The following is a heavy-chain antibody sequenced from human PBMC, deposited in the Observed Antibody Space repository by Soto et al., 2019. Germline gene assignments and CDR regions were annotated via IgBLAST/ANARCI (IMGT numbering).Heavy chain of an antibody. CDR3: ARENTVTRDFDY. J-gene: IGHJ4*02. Sequence: VQLVESGGGLVKPGGSLRLSCAAFGFTFSSYSMNWVRQAPGKGLEWVSSISSSSSYIYYADSVKGRFTISRDNAKNSLYLQMNSLRAEDTAVYYCARENTVTRDFDYWGQGTLVTVSS. D-gene: IGHD4-17*01. V-gene: IGHV3-21*01. CDR1: GFTFSSYS. CDR2: ISSSSSYI.